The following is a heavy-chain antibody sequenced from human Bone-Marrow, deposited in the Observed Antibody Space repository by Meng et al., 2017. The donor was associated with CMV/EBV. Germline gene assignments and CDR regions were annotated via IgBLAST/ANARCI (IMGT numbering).Heavy chain of an antibody. CDR2: INPNSGGT. CDR1: GYTFTGYY. V-gene: IGHV1-2*02. CDR3: ARGSFRVIAIPVLSHGFAP. Sequence: SVKVSCKASGYTFTGYYMHWVRQAPGQGLEWMGWINPNSGGTNYAQKFQGRVTMTRDTSISTAYMELSRLRSDDTAVYYCARGSFRVIAIPVLSHGFAPWGQGTLVTVSS. J-gene: IGHJ5*02. D-gene: IGHD2-21*01.